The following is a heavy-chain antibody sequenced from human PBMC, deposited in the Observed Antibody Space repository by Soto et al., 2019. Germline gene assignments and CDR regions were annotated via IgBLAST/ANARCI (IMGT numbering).Heavy chain of an antibody. CDR1: GGSISSSSYY. J-gene: IGHJ5*02. V-gene: IGHV4-39*01. CDR2: IYYSGST. CDR3: ARRVGATKKLNWFDP. Sequence: SETLSLTCTVSGGSISSSSYYWGWIRQPPGKGLEWIGSIYYSGSTYYNPSLKSRVTISVDTSKNQFSLKLSSATAADTAVYYCARRVGATKKLNWFDPWGQGTLVTVSS. D-gene: IGHD1-26*01.